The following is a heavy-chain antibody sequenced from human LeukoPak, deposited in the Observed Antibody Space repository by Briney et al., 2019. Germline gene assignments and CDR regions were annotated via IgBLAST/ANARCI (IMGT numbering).Heavy chain of an antibody. Sequence: GGSLRLSCAASGFTFSSYWMSWVRQAPGKGLEWVANIKQDGSEKYYVDSVKGRFTISRDNSKNTLYLQMNSLRAEDTAVYYCAKDVPVRGALNYFDYWGQGTLVTVSS. D-gene: IGHD3-10*01. CDR1: GFTFSSYW. CDR2: IKQDGSEK. J-gene: IGHJ4*02. V-gene: IGHV3-7*03. CDR3: AKDVPVRGALNYFDY.